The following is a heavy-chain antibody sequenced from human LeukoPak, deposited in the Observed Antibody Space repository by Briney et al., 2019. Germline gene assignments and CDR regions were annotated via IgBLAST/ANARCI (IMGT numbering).Heavy chain of an antibody. V-gene: IGHV6-1*01. J-gene: IGHJ5*02. CDR2: TYYRSKWYN. CDR1: GDSVSSNSAA. Sequence: SQTLSLTCAISGDSVSSNSAAWNWIRQSPSRGLEWLGRTYYRSKWYNDYAVSVKSRITINPDTSKNQFSLQLNSVTPEDTAVYYCARAVWVAGTGKNWFDPWGQGTLVTVSP. D-gene: IGHD3-10*01. CDR3: ARAVWVAGTGKNWFDP.